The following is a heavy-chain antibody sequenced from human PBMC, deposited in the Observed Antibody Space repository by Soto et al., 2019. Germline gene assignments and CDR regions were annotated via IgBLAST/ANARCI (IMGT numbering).Heavy chain of an antibody. CDR2: ISSSSSYI. J-gene: IGHJ6*02. D-gene: IGHD6-13*01. CDR1: GFTFSSYS. Sequence: EVQLVESGGGLVKPGGSLRLSCAASGFTFSSYSMNWVRQAPGKGLEWVSSISSSSSYIYYADSVKGRFTISRDNAKNSLYLQMNTLRAEDTAVYYCARAEQLVLYYYCMDAWGQATTVTVSS. V-gene: IGHV3-21*01. CDR3: ARAEQLVLYYYCMDA.